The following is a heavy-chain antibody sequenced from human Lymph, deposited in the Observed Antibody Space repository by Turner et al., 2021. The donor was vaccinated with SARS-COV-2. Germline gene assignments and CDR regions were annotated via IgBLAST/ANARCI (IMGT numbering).Heavy chain of an antibody. CDR1: GFTFSSYS. J-gene: IGHJ4*02. Sequence: EVQLVESGGGLVKPGGSLRLSCAASGFTFSSYSMNWVRQAPGKGPEWVSSITFTSSYIYYADSVKGRFTISRDNAKNSLYRQMNSLRAEDTAVYYCARGPPDFPYYFDYWGQGTLVTVSS. CDR2: ITFTSSYI. D-gene: IGHD2-21*02. V-gene: IGHV3-21*01. CDR3: ARGPPDFPYYFDY.